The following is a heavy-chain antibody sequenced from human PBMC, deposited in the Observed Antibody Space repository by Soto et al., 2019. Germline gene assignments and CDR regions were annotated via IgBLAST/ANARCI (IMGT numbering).Heavy chain of an antibody. CDR3: ARGTWTTMTTYYFDD. V-gene: IGHV4-59*01. CDR1: RGSISSFY. Sequence: SETLSLTCTVSRGSISSFYWSWIRQPPGKGLEWIGYMDYSGSTNSNSSLKSRVTISVDTSKTQFSLKLNSVTAADTAVYYCARGTWTTMTTYYFDDWGQGTLVTVTS. CDR2: MDYSGST. J-gene: IGHJ4*02. D-gene: IGHD4-17*01.